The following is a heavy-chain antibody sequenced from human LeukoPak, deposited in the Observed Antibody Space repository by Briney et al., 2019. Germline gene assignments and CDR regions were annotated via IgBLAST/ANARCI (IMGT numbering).Heavy chain of an antibody. CDR3: ARDKAYGDSEDY. CDR1: GFTFNIYW. J-gene: IGHJ4*02. Sequence: PGGSLRLSCAASGFTFNIYWMSWVRQAPGKGLEWVANINQDGSEKYCVDSVKGRSTISRDNAKNSLYLHMNSLRAEDTAVYYCARDKAYGDSEDYWGQGTLVTVSS. CDR2: INQDGSEK. V-gene: IGHV3-7*05. D-gene: IGHD4-17*01.